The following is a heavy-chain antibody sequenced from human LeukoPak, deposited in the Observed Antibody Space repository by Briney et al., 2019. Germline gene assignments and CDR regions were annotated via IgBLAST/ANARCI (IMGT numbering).Heavy chain of an antibody. CDR1: GGSIRSSSYY. J-gene: IGHJ4*02. Sequence: SETLSLTCTVSGGSIRSSSYYWGWIRQPPGKGLEWIGSIYYSGSTYYNPSLKSRVTISIDTSKNQFSLKLSSVSAADTAVYYCARHRPEYSGNSFDYWGQGTLVIVSS. CDR3: ARHRPEYSGNSFDY. V-gene: IGHV4-39*01. CDR2: IYYSGST. D-gene: IGHD1-26*01.